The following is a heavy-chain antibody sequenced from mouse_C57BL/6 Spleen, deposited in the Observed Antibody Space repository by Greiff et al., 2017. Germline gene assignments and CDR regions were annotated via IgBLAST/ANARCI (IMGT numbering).Heavy chain of an antibody. J-gene: IGHJ4*01. CDR3: ARVGNYGGYAMDY. V-gene: IGHV5-4*01. CDR2: ISDGGSYT. CDR1: GFTFSSYA. Sequence: EVQGVESGGGLVKPGGSLKLSCAASGFTFSSYAMSWVRQTPEKRLEWVATISDGGSYTYYPDKVKGRFTISRDHAKNNLYLQMSHLMSEDTAMYYCARVGNYGGYAMDYWGQGTSVTVSS. D-gene: IGHD2-1*01.